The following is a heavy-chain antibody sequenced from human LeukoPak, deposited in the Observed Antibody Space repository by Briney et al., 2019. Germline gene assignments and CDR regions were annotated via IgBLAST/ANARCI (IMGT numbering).Heavy chain of an antibody. CDR2: INHSGST. J-gene: IGHJ3*02. D-gene: IGHD3-22*01. CDR1: GGSFSGYY. V-gene: IGHV4-34*01. Sequence: YPSETLSLTCAVYGGSFSGYYWSWIRQPPGKGLEWIGEINHSGSTNHNPSLKSRVTISVDTSKNQFSLKLSSVTAADTAVYYCARSYYYDSSGYYRGAFDIWGQGTMVTVSS. CDR3: ARSYYYDSSGYYRGAFDI.